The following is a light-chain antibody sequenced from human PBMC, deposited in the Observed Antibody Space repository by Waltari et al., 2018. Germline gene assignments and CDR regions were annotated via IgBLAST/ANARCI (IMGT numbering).Light chain of an antibody. V-gene: IGLV2-14*03. CDR2: DVS. Sequence: QSALTQPASVSGSPGQSITISCTGTSTDVGSSNSVSCYQDLPGQGPKVIIYDVSDRPSRVSARYSGSKSGNTASLTISGLQAEDEANYYCTSQSTNNVVLFGGGTKVTVL. CDR3: TSQSTNNVVL. J-gene: IGLJ3*02. CDR1: STDVGSSNS.